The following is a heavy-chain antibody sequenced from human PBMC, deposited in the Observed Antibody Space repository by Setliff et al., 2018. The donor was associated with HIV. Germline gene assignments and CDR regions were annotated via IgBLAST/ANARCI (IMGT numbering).Heavy chain of an antibody. V-gene: IGHV1-8*01. CDR3: ARGVGAAGDY. D-gene: IGHD1-26*01. CDR2: MNPSTGEV. J-gene: IGHJ4*02. CDR1: GYSFTAYQ. Sequence: ASVKVSCKTFGYSFTAYQINWVRQATGQALEWMAWMNPSTGEVGYPQKFQGRVTLTRDTSINTAYMELSSLTSDDTAVYYCARGVGAAGDYWGQGTQVTVSS.